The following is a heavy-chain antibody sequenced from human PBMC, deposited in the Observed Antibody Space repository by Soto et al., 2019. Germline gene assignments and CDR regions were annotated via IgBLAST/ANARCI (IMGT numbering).Heavy chain of an antibody. CDR3: AYTIAVAGRRYFDY. CDR1: GFSLSTSGVG. Sequence: VSGATLVNPTQTLTLTCTFSGFSLSTSGVGVGWIRQPPGKALEWLALIYWDDDKRYSPSLKSRLTITKDTSKNQVVLTMTNMDPVDTATYYCAYTIAVAGRRYFDYWGQGTLVTVSS. CDR2: IYWDDDK. J-gene: IGHJ4*02. D-gene: IGHD6-19*01. V-gene: IGHV2-5*02.